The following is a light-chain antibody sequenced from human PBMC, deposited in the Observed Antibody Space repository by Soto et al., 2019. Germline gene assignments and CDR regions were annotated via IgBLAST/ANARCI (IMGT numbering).Light chain of an antibody. CDR1: QSVSNN. CDR3: QQYNKWPLT. CDR2: FAS. J-gene: IGKJ4*01. V-gene: IGKV3-15*01. Sequence: EIVMTQSPATLSVSPGEKATLSCRASQSVSNNLAWYQQKPGQAPRLLIYFASTRATGIPARFSGSGSGTEFTLTISSLQSEEFAFYYCQQYNKWPLTFGAGTKVETK.